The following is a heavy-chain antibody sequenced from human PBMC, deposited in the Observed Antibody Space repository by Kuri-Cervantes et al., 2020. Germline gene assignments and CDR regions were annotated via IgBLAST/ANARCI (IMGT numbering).Heavy chain of an antibody. CDR3: ARGTAPDY. CDR2: IYYSGST. CDR1: GVSITSGTYF. J-gene: IGHJ4*02. Sequence: ESLKISCEVSGVSITSGTYFYNWIRQPPGKGLEWIGYIYYSGSTNYNPSLKSRVTISVDTSKNQFSLKLSSVTAADTAVYYCARGTAPDYWGQGTLVTVSS. D-gene: IGHD4-17*01. V-gene: IGHV4-61*01.